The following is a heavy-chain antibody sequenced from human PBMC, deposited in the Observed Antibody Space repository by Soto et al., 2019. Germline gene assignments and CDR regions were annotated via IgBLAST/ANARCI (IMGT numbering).Heavy chain of an antibody. J-gene: IGHJ5*02. Sequence: WTWIRQHPVKGLEWIGYIYHTGNTKYNPSLKSRVTISVDTSKNEFSLKLSSVTAADTALYYCARGRNCDGGTCYPGYWFDPWGQGILVTVSS. CDR2: IYHTGNT. CDR3: ARGRNCDGGTCYPGYWFDP. V-gene: IGHV4-31*02. D-gene: IGHD2-15*01.